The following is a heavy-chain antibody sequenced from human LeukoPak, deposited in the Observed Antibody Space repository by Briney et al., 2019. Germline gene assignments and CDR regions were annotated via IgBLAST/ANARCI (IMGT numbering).Heavy chain of an antibody. CDR3: AGDLPH. Sequence: GGSLRLSCAASGFTFSSYEMSWVRQAPGKGLEGVSYISSSGGTVKYADSVKGRFTISRDNAENSLYLQMNSLRAEDTAVYYCAGDLPHWGQGTLVTVSS. CDR1: GFTFSSYE. CDR2: ISSSGGTV. J-gene: IGHJ4*02. V-gene: IGHV3-48*03.